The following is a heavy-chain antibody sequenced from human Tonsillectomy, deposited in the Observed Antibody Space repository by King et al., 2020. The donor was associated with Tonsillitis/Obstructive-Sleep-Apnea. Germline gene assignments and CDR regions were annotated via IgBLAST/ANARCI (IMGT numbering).Heavy chain of an antibody. V-gene: IGHV3-33*01. CDR1: GFTFSSYG. CDR2: IWYDGSNK. Sequence: VQLVESGGGVVQPGRSLRLSCAASGFTFSSYGMHWVRQAPGKGLEWVAFIWYDGSNKYYAESVKGRFTISRDHSKNTLYLQMNSLRAEDTAVYYCAREAVGATYYYFDYWGQGTLVTVSS. CDR3: AREAVGATYYYFDY. D-gene: IGHD1-26*01. J-gene: IGHJ4*02.